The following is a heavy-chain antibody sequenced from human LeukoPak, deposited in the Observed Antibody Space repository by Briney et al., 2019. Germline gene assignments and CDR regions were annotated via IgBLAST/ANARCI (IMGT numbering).Heavy chain of an antibody. D-gene: IGHD3-22*01. J-gene: IGHJ4*02. CDR1: GFTFSSYA. CDR2: ISGSGGST. CDR3: AKRLGGLYDSSGYYYVSYLDY. V-gene: IGHV3-23*01. Sequence: GGSLRLSCAASGFTFSSYAMSWVRQAPGKGLEWVSAISGSGGSTYYADSVKGRFTISRDNSKNTLYLQMNSLRAEDTAVYYCAKRLGGLYDSSGYYYVSYLDYWGQGTLVTVSS.